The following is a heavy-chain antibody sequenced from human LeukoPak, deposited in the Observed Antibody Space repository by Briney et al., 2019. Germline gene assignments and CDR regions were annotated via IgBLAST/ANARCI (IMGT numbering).Heavy chain of an antibody. CDR3: ARGRRSSRDY. J-gene: IGHJ4*02. D-gene: IGHD6-6*01. Sequence: PSQTLSLTCTVSGGSISSGGYSWNWIRQHPGKGLEWIGYIYYSGSTYYNPSLKSRVTISVDTSKNQFSLKLNSVTAADTAVYYCARGRRSSRDYWGQGTLVTVSS. CDR1: GGSISSGGYS. V-gene: IGHV4-31*03. CDR2: IYYSGST.